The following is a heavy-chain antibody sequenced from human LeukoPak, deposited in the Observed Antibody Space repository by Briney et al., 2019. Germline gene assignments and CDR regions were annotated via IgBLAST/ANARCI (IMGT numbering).Heavy chain of an antibody. V-gene: IGHV5-51*01. CDR1: GYSFTSYW. Sequence: GESLQISCKGSGYSFTSYWIGWVRQLPGKGLELMGIIYPGDSDTRYSPSFQGQVTISADKSISTAYLQWSSLKASDTAMYYCARESKGAIFGVPNYLDVWGKGTTVTVSS. D-gene: IGHD3-3*01. J-gene: IGHJ6*03. CDR2: IYPGDSDT. CDR3: ARESKGAIFGVPNYLDV.